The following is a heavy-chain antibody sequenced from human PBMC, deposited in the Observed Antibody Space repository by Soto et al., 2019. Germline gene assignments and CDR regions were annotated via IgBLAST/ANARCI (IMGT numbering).Heavy chain of an antibody. CDR2: IYYSGNS. CDR1: GDSISSDY. V-gene: IGHV4-59*08. J-gene: IGHJ5*02. Sequence: SETLSLTCTVSGDSISSDYWSWIRQPPGKGLEWIGYIYYSGNSNYNPSLKSRVTMSVDTSKNQFSLKLNSVTAADTAVYYCARSPVNGFDPWGQGTLVTVSS. CDR3: ARSPVNGFDP.